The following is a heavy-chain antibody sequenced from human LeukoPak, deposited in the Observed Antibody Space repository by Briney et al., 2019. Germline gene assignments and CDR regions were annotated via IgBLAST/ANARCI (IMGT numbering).Heavy chain of an antibody. V-gene: IGHV1-18*01. J-gene: IGHJ4*02. CDR3: ARTSSPVHYFDY. Sequence: ASGKVSCKASGYTFTSYGISWVRQAPGQGLEWMGWISAYNGNTNYAQKLQGRVTMTTDTSTSTAYMELRSLRSDDTAVYYCARTSSPVHYFDYWGQGTLVTVSS. CDR1: GYTFTSYG. D-gene: IGHD3-10*01. CDR2: ISAYNGNT.